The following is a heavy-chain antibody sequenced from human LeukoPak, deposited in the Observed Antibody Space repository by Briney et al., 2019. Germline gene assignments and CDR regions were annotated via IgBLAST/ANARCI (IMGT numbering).Heavy chain of an antibody. J-gene: IGHJ4*02. CDR1: GFTFSSYG. Sequence: QTGGSLRLSCAASGFTFSSYGMHWVRQAPGKGLEWVAVIWYDGSNKYYADSVKGRFTISRDNSKNTLYLQMNSLRAEDTAVYYCARDLSNLPNGIDYWGQGTLVTVSP. CDR3: ARDLSNLPNGIDY. D-gene: IGHD1-1*01. V-gene: IGHV3-33*01. CDR2: IWYDGSNK.